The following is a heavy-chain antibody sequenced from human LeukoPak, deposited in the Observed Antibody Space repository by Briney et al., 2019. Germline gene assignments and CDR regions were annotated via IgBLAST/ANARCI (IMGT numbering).Heavy chain of an antibody. J-gene: IGHJ4*02. CDR3: ARVFGTDSLLFHIFDY. Sequence: ASVKVSCKASGYTFSSYYMHWVRQAPGQGLEWMGIINPTGGTTSYAQRFQGRVTMTRDSSTSTVYMELNSLRSEDTAVYYCARVFGTDSLLFHIFDYWGQGTLVTVSS. CDR2: INPTGGTT. CDR1: GYTFSSYY. D-gene: IGHD1-1*01. V-gene: IGHV1-46*01.